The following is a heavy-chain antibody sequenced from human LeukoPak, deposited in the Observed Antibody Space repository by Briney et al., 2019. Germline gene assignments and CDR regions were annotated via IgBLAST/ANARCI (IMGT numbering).Heavy chain of an antibody. J-gene: IGHJ3*02. CDR3: ARGSRGYCSSTSCLPYAFDI. CDR1: GGSISSGGYY. Sequence: SQTLSLTCTVSGGSISSGGYYWSWIRQHPGKGLEWIGYVDHSGSTYYNPSLKSRVTISVDTSKNQFSLKLSSVTAADTAVYYCARGSRGYCSSTSCLPYAFDIWGQGTVVTVSS. D-gene: IGHD2-2*01. CDR2: VDHSGST. V-gene: IGHV4-31*03.